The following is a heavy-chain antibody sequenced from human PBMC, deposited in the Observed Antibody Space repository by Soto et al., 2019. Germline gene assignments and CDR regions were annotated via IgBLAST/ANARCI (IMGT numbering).Heavy chain of an antibody. D-gene: IGHD3-9*01. Sequence: PGGSLRLSCAASGFTFSSYAMSWVRQAPGKGLEWVSAISGSGGSTYYADSVKGRFTISRDNSKNTLYLQMNSLRAEDTAVYYCAKDWLQWRYDILTGPYTYYYYGMDVRGQGTTVTVSS. CDR3: AKDWLQWRYDILTGPYTYYYYGMDV. CDR2: ISGSGGST. J-gene: IGHJ6*02. CDR1: GFTFSSYA. V-gene: IGHV3-23*01.